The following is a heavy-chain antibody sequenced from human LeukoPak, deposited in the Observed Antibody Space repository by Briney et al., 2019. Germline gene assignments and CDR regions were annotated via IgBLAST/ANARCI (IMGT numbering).Heavy chain of an antibody. CDR3: ARDTAVAGGFDY. D-gene: IGHD6-19*01. CDR2: IRYDGSNK. Sequence: GGSLRLSCAASGFTFSSYGMHWVRQAPGKGLEWVAFIRYDGSNKYYADSVKGRFTISRDNSKNTLYLQMNSLRAEDTAVYYCARDTAVAGGFDYWGQGTLVTVSS. CDR1: GFTFSSYG. J-gene: IGHJ4*02. V-gene: IGHV3-30*02.